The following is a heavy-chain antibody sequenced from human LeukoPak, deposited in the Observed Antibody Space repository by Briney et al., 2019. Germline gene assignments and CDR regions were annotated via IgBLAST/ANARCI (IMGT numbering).Heavy chain of an antibody. Sequence: GASVKVSCKASGYNPPNYGITWVRQAPGQGLEWLGIINPNGDRTNYAQTFQGRVTMTRDTSTTTVYMELSSLRSEDTAVYYCARDMSTRVTPISYAFDVWGQGTMVTVSS. J-gene: IGHJ3*01. CDR1: GYNPPNYG. CDR2: INPNGDRT. V-gene: IGHV1-46*01. CDR3: ARDMSTRVTPISYAFDV. D-gene: IGHD4-23*01.